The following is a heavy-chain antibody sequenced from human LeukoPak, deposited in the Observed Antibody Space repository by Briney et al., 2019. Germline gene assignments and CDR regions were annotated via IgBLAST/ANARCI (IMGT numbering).Heavy chain of an antibody. CDR1: GFTFSSYG. CDR2: ISYDGSNK. V-gene: IGHV3-30*18. D-gene: IGHD2-2*01. CDR3: AKEDVVVPAAPKPLDY. Sequence: GGSLRLSCAASGFTFSSYGMHWVRQAPGKGLEWVAVISYDGSNKYYADSVKGRFTISRDNSKNTLYLQMNSLRAEDTAVYYCAKEDVVVPAAPKPLDYWGQGTLVTVSS. J-gene: IGHJ4*02.